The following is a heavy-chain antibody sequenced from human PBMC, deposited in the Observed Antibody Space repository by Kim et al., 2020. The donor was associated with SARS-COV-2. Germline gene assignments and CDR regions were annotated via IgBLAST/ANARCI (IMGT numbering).Heavy chain of an antibody. J-gene: IGHJ3*02. CDR1: GFTFSSYS. Sequence: GGSLRLSCAASGFTFSSYSMNWVRQAPGKGLEWVSSISSSSSYIYYADSVKGRFTISRDNAKNSLYLQMNSLRAEDTAVYYCWRGRWELLDAFDIWGQGTMVTVSS. CDR2: ISSSSSYI. CDR3: WRGRWELLDAFDI. V-gene: IGHV3-21*01. D-gene: IGHD1-26*01.